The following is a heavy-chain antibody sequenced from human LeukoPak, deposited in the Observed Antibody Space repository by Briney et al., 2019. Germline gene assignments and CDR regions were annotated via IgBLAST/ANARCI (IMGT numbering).Heavy chain of an antibody. CDR3: ARGPSYYDFWSGYLAYYGMDV. D-gene: IGHD3-3*01. CDR2: IKQDGSEK. CDR1: GFTFSSYW. J-gene: IGHJ6*02. V-gene: IGHV3-7*03. Sequence: GGSLRLSCAASGFTFSSYWMSWVRQAPGKGLEWVANIKQDGSEKYYVDSVKGRFTISRDNAKNSLYLQVNSLRAEDTAVYYCARGPSYYDFWSGYLAYYGMDVWGQGTTVTVSS.